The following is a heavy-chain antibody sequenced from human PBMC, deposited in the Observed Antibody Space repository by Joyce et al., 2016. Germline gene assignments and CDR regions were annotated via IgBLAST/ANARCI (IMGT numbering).Heavy chain of an antibody. CDR3: VINHCSDGSCHAYFDS. Sequence: EVQLVESGGGLVQPGGSLRLSCAASGFTFNTYSLNWVRQAPGKGLDWISYIFSNGISTFYAESVRGRFTISRDNDKNSLHLQMNSLRVEDTAVYYCVINHCSDGSCHAYFDSWGQGTLVTVSS. V-gene: IGHV3-48*01. J-gene: IGHJ4*02. CDR2: IFSNGIST. D-gene: IGHD2-15*01. CDR1: GFTFNTYS.